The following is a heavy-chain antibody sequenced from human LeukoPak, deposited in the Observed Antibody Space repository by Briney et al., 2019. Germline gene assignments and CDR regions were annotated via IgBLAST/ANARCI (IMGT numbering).Heavy chain of an antibody. CDR1: GGSFSGYY. CDR2: INHSGST. CDR3: ASPGSSSSGWFDP. V-gene: IGHV4-34*01. D-gene: IGHD6-6*01. J-gene: IGHJ5*02. Sequence: SETLSLTCAVYGGSFSGYYWSWIRQPPGKGLEWIGEINHSGSTNYNPSLKSRVTISVDTSKNQFSLKLRSVTAADTAVYYCASPGSSSSGWFDPWGQGTLVTVSS.